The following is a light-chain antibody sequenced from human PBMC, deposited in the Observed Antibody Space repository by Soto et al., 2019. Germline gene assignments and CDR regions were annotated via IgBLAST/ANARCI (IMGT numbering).Light chain of an antibody. J-gene: IGLJ1*01. V-gene: IGLV2-8*01. CDR1: RSDVGGYKY. CDR3: SSYAGINNLGV. Sequence: QSALTQPPSASGSPGQSVTIACTETRSDVGGYKYVSWYQQHPGKAPKLMIFEVNKRPSGVPDRFSGSKSGNTASLTVSGLQAEDEADYYCSSYAGINNLGVFGTGTKLTVL. CDR2: EVN.